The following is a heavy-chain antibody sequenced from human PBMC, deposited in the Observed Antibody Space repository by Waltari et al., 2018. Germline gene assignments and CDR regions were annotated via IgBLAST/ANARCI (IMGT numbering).Heavy chain of an antibody. J-gene: IGHJ4*02. Sequence: EVQLVESGGGSLQPGGSLRLSCSTSGFSFNGFDMHWVRQAPGKGLEWLAVIGTSPTALYYADSVRGRFTISRDNAKNKLYLQMNSLRAEDTAVYYCARQAFEWDDHYLDHWGQGTLVTVSS. V-gene: IGHV3-48*03. CDR3: ARQAFEWDDHYLDH. CDR1: GFSFNGFD. D-gene: IGHD3-3*01. CDR2: IGTSPTAL.